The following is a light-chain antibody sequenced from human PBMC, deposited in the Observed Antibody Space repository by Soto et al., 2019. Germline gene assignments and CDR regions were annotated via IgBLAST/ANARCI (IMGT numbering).Light chain of an antibody. CDR3: QSYDSSLSGVV. CDR2: GNS. Sequence: QPVLTQPPSVSGAPGQRITISCTGNSSNTGAGYDVHWYQQLPGTAPKLLIYGNSNRPSGVPDRFSGSKSGTSASLAITGLQAEDEADYYCQSYDSSLSGVVFGGGTKVTVL. V-gene: IGLV1-40*01. J-gene: IGLJ2*01. CDR1: SSNTGAGYD.